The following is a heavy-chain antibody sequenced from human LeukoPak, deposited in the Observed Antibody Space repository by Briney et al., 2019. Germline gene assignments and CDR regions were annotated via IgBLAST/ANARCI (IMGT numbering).Heavy chain of an antibody. D-gene: IGHD4-17*01. CDR1: GFTFSSYE. V-gene: IGHV3-48*03. Sequence: PGGSLRLSCAASGFTFSSYEMNWVRQAPGKGLEWVSYISSSGGTTYYADSVKGRFTISRDNSKNTLSLQMNSLRPEDTAIYYCAKDLTTVTSQGDYWGQGSLVTVSS. CDR2: ISSSGGTT. CDR3: AKDLTTVTSQGDY. J-gene: IGHJ4*02.